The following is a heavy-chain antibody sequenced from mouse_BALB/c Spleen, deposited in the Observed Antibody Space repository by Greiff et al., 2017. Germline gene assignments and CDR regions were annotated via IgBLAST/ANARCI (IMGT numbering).Heavy chain of an antibody. V-gene: IGHV2-6-7*01. CDR2: IWGDGST. CDR1: GFSLTGYG. D-gene: IGHD2-1*01. CDR3: AREPYYGNYYAMDY. J-gene: IGHJ4*01. Sequence: VQLQESGPGLVAPSQSLSITCTVSGFSLTGYGVNWVRQPPGKGLEWLGMIWGDGSTDYNSALKSRLSISKDNSKSQVFLKMNSLQTDDTARYYCAREPYYGNYYAMDYWGRGTSVTVSS.